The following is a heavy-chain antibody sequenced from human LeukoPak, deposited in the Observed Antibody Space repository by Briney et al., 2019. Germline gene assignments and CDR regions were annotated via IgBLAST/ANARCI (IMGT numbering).Heavy chain of an antibody. CDR2: IYTSGST. CDR3: ARGPGYGDYDPDYFDY. J-gene: IGHJ4*02. D-gene: IGHD4-17*01. V-gene: IGHV4-4*07. CDR1: GGSISSYY. Sequence: SETLSLTCTVSGGSISSYYWSWIRQPAGNGLEWIGRIYTSGSTNYNPSLKSRVTMSVDTSKNQFSLKLSSVTAADTAVYYCARGPGYGDYDPDYFDYWGQGTLVTVSS.